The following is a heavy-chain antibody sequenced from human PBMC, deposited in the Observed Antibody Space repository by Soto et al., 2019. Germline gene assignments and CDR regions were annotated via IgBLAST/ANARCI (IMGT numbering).Heavy chain of an antibody. CDR1: GYSFTSYW. CDR2: IDPSDSYT. CDR3: ARELVVPAAIVSYGMDV. J-gene: IGHJ6*02. D-gene: IGHD2-2*02. V-gene: IGHV5-10-1*01. Sequence: GESLKISCKGSGYSFTSYWISWVRQVPGKGLEWMGRIDPSDSYTNYSPSFQGHVTISADKSISTAYLQWSSLKASDTAMYYCARELVVPAAIVSYGMDVWGQGTTVTVSS.